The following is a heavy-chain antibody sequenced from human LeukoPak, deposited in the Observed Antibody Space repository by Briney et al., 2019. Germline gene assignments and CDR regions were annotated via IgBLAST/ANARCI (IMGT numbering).Heavy chain of an antibody. CDR1: GFTFSSYA. J-gene: IGHJ4*02. Sequence: KSGGSLRLSCAASGFTFSSYAMSWVRQAPGKGLEWVSAISGSGGSTYYADSVKGRFTISRDNSKNTLYLQMNSLRAEDTAVYYCAKMAGWWLYFDYWGQGTLVTVSS. CDR3: AKMAGWWLYFDY. D-gene: IGHD2-8*02. CDR2: ISGSGGST. V-gene: IGHV3-23*01.